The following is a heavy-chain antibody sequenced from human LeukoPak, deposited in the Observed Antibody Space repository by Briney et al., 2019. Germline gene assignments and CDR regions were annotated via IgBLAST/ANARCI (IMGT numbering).Heavy chain of an antibody. D-gene: IGHD3-16*01. V-gene: IGHV4-61*01. CDR2: IYHTGST. CDR1: GASVRSGSYY. Sequence: SETLSLACTVSGASVRSGSYYWTWIRQPPGEGLEWIGDIYHTGSTNYNPSLKSRVTFSLDKSKNHFALKLTSVTVADTAIYYCASYDYVWGSLDFWGQGTLVPVSS. J-gene: IGHJ4*02. CDR3: ASYDYVWGSLDF.